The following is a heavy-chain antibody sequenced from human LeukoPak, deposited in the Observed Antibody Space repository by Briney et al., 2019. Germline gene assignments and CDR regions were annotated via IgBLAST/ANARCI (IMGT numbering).Heavy chain of an antibody. Sequence: GRSLRLSCEASGFTFSSYAMHWVRQAPGKGLGWVAVISYDGSNKYYADSVKGRFTISRDNSKNTLYLQMNSLRAEDTAVYYCARGPSYYYDSRGSLDYWGQGTLVTVSS. V-gene: IGHV3-30*01. D-gene: IGHD3-22*01. CDR3: ARGPSYYYDSRGSLDY. J-gene: IGHJ4*02. CDR1: GFTFSSYA. CDR2: ISYDGSNK.